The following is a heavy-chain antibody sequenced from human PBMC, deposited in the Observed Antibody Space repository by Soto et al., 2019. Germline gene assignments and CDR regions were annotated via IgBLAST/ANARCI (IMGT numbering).Heavy chain of an antibody. J-gene: IGHJ4*02. Sequence: ASVKVSCKASGGTFSSYAISWVRQAPGQGLEWMGGIIPIFGTANYAQKFQGRVTITADESTSTAYMELSSLRSEDTAVYYCARPGDHYYDSSGYFDYWGQGTLVTVSS. CDR3: ARPGDHYYDSSGYFDY. CDR2: IIPIFGTA. V-gene: IGHV1-69*13. D-gene: IGHD3-22*01. CDR1: GGTFSSYA.